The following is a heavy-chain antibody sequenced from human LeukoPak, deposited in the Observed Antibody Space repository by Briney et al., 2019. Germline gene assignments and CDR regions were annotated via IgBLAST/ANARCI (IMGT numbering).Heavy chain of an antibody. V-gene: IGHV3-23*01. CDR3: ASRPRADIGPLDY. D-gene: IGHD1-14*01. CDR1: GLTFSDHP. Sequence: PGGPLTLSCAASGLTFSDHPMRWVRHAPGKGLEWVSSITGSGGRTYYVDSVKGRFTISRDNSKNTLYLEMNSLRADETAVYFCASRPRADIGPLDYWGQGTLVTVSS. CDR2: ITGSGGRT. J-gene: IGHJ4*02.